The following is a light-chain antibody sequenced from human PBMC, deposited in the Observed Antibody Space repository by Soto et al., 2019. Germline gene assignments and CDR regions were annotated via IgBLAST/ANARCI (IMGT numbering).Light chain of an antibody. CDR3: CSYAGSSYV. V-gene: IGLV2-23*01. CDR1: SSDVGSYNL. J-gene: IGLJ1*01. CDR2: ESS. Sequence: QSALTQPASVSGSPGQSITISCTGTSSDVGSYNLVSWYQQHPGKAPKLMIYESSKRPSGVSNRFSGSKSGNTASLTISGLQAEDDADYYCCSYAGSSYVFGTGTKLTVL.